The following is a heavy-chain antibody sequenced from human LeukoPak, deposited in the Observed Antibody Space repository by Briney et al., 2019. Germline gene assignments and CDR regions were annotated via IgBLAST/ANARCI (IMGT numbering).Heavy chain of an antibody. J-gene: IGHJ4*02. CDR1: GFTFSSYS. D-gene: IGHD2-15*01. Sequence: GGSLRLSCAASGFTFSSYSMNWVRQAPGKGLEWVSSISSSSSYIYYADSVKGRFTISRDNAKNTLYLQMNSLRAEDTAVYYCAKSSGGSCYSWSHYWGQGTLVTVSS. CDR2: ISSSSSYI. V-gene: IGHV3-21*01. CDR3: AKSSGGSCYSWSHY.